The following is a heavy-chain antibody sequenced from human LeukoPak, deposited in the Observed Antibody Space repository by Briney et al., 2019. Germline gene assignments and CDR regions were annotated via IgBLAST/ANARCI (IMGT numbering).Heavy chain of an antibody. D-gene: IGHD2-21*02. CDR2: IRYDGSNK. V-gene: IGHV3-30*02. CDR1: GLTFSSYG. Sequence: GGSLRLSCAASGLTFSSYGMHWVRQAPGKGLEWVAFIRYDGSNKYYADSVKGRFTISRDNSKNTLCLQMNSLRAEDTAVYYCAKVGPYCGGDCLDYWGQGTLVTVSS. CDR3: AKVGPYCGGDCLDY. J-gene: IGHJ4*02.